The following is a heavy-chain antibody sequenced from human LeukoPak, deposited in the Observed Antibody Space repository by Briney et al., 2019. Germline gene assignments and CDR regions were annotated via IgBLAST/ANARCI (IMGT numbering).Heavy chain of an antibody. J-gene: IGHJ5*02. CDR3: ARDHRELRFLEWFWWFDP. CDR2: IYTSGST. V-gene: IGHV4-4*07. D-gene: IGHD3-3*01. CDR1: GGSISSYY. Sequence: PSETLSLTCTVSGGSISSYYWSWIRRPAGKGLEWIGRIYTSGSTNYNPSLKSRVTMSVDTSKNQFSLKLSSVTAADTAVYYCARDHRELRFLEWFWWFDPWGQGTLVTVSS.